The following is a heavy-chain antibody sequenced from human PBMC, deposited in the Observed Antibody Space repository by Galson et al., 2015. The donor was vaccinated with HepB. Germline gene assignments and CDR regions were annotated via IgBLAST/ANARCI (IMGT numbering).Heavy chain of an antibody. CDR3: AKDGIMVANNPYHFHY. D-gene: IGHD2-15*01. CDR2: ITSSGGNS. CDR1: GFSFTRYA. V-gene: IGHV3-23*01. Sequence: SLRLSCAASGFSFTRYAMTWVRQAPGKGPEWVSSITSSGGNSYYTDSVKGRFTVSRDNSKNMLLLQLNSLRAEDTAMYFCAKDGIMVANNPYHFHYWGQGTLVTVSS. J-gene: IGHJ4*02.